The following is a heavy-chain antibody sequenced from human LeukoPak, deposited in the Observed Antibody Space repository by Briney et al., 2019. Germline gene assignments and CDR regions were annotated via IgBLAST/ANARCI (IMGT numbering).Heavy chain of an antibody. CDR2: IYSSGTT. J-gene: IGHJ4*02. Sequence: SETLSLTCIVSGGSLSGYYWSWIRQTPGRGLEWVGYIYSSGTTNYNRSLQSRVIISLDTPKNQFSLSVTSVTAADTAMYFCARRISSWNVYVDKWGQGIQVTVSS. CDR3: ARRISSWNVYVDK. CDR1: GGSLSGYY. D-gene: IGHD1-1*01. V-gene: IGHV4-4*09.